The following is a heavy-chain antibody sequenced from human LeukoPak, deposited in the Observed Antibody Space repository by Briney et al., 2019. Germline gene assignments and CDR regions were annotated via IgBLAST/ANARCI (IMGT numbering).Heavy chain of an antibody. CDR2: IIPILGIA. Sequence: SVKVSCKASGGTFSSYAISWVRQAPGQGLEWMGRIIPILGIANYAQKFQGRVTITADKSTSTAYMELSSLRSEDTAVYYCARGPHYDFWSGYYTRGPGYYYYGMDVWGQGTTVTVSS. CDR1: GGTFSSYA. D-gene: IGHD3-3*01. J-gene: IGHJ6*02. V-gene: IGHV1-69*04. CDR3: ARGPHYDFWSGYYTRGPGYYYYGMDV.